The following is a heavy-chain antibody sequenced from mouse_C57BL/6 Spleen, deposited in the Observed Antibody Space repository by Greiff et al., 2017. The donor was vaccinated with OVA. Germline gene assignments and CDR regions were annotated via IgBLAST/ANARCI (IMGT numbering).Heavy chain of an antibody. CDR3: ARDSNLEY. V-gene: IGHV1-54*01. D-gene: IGHD2-5*01. CDR1: GYAFTNYL. Sequence: QVQLQQSGAELVRPGTSVKVSCKASGYAFTNYLIEWVKQRPGQGLEWIGVINPGSGGTNYNEKFKGKATLTADKSSSTAYMQLSSLTSEDSAVYFCARDSNLEYWGQGTLVTVSA. J-gene: IGHJ3*01. CDR2: INPGSGGT.